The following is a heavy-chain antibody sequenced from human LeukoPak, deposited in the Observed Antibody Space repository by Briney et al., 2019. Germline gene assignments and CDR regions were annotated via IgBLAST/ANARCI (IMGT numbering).Heavy chain of an antibody. CDR3: ARADYDILTGYFG. CDR2: IFHDGVT. V-gene: IGHV4-59*02. Sequence: SETLSLTCAVSGASVGGNHWSWIRQSPEKGLEWIGNIFHDGVTDYNPSFKSRVTMSVDTSKNQFSLKLSSVTAADTAVYYCARADYDILTGYFGWGQGTLVTVSS. D-gene: IGHD3-9*01. CDR1: GASVGGNH. J-gene: IGHJ4*02.